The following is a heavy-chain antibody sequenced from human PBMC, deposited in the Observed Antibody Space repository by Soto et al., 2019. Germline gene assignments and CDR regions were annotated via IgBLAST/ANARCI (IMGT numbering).Heavy chain of an antibody. CDR3: AWDGYCSGGSCYNDY. CDR2: INHSGST. D-gene: IGHD2-15*01. V-gene: IGHV4-34*01. J-gene: IGHJ4*02. CDR1: GGSFSGYY. Sequence: QVQLQQWGAGLLKPSETLSLTCAVYGGSFSGYYWSWIRQPPGKGLEWIGEINHSGSTNYNPSLKTRVNISVDTSKNQFSLKLSSVTAADTAVYYCAWDGYCSGGSCYNDYCGQGTLVTVSS.